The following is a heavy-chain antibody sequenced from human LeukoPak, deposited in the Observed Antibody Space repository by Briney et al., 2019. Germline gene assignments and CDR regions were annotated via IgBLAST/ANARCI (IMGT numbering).Heavy chain of an antibody. D-gene: IGHD3-3*01. Sequence: SETLSLTCTVSGGSISSSSYYWGWIRQPPGKGLEWIGSIYYSGSTYYNPSLKSRVTISVDTSKNQFSLKLSSVTAADTAVYYCARWDKYYDFWSGYPKGYYYYGMDVWGQGTTVTVSS. CDR1: GGSISSSSYY. J-gene: IGHJ6*02. CDR2: IYYSGST. CDR3: ARWDKYYDFWSGYPKGYYYYGMDV. V-gene: IGHV4-39*07.